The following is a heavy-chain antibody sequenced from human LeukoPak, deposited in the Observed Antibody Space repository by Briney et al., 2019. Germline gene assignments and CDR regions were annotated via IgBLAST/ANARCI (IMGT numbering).Heavy chain of an antibody. D-gene: IGHD3-16*02. J-gene: IGHJ4*02. CDR3: ARDPHVGGVIGTFDY. V-gene: IGHV4-30-4*01. Sequence: SETLSLTCTVSGGSISSGDYYWSWIRQPPGKGLEWIGYIYYSGSTYYNPSLKSRVTISVDTSKNQFSLKLSSVTAADTAVYYCARDPHVGGVIGTFDYWGQGTLVTVSS. CDR1: GGSISSGDYY. CDR2: IYYSGST.